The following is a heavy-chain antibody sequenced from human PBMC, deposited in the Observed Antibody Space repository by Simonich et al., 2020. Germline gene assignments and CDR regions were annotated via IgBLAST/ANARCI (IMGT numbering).Heavy chain of an antibody. J-gene: IGHJ4*02. CDR1: GYSISSGYY. CDR3: ARATRIAAAGYFDY. D-gene: IGHD6-13*01. Sequence: QVQLQESGPGLVKPSETLSLTCAVSGYSISSGYYWGWLRQPPVKGLEWIGSSYHSGSTYYNPSLKSRVTISVETSKNQFSLTLSSVTAADTAVYYCARATRIAAAGYFDYWGQGTLVTVSS. CDR2: SYHSGST. V-gene: IGHV4-38-2*01.